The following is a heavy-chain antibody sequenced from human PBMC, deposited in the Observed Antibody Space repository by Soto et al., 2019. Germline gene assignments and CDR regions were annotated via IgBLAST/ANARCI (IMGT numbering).Heavy chain of an antibody. J-gene: IGHJ6*03. CDR1: GYTFTSYG. V-gene: IGHV1-8*02. D-gene: IGHD2-2*01. CDR2: MNPNNDNT. CDR3: ASYGGPQLSYYYYMDV. Sequence: ASVKVSCKASGYTFTSYGISWVRQAPGQGLEWMGWMNPNNDNTGYAQKFQGRVTMTRNTSISTAYMELSSLRSEDTAVYYCASYGGPQLSYYYYMDVWGKGTTVTVSS.